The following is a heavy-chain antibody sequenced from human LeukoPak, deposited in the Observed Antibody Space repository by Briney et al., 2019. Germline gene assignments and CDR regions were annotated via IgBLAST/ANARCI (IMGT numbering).Heavy chain of an antibody. Sequence: SETLSLTCSVSGGSMSSYYWSWIQQPPGKGLEWMGYIYSSGTTNYNPSLNTRVTILVDTSRNHISLTLSSVTAADTALYDCARHRKLRGGRYPRHYFYMDVWGKGTTVTVSS. D-gene: IGHD1-26*01. V-gene: IGHV4-4*09. CDR1: GGSMSSYY. CDR3: ARHRKLRGGRYPRHYFYMDV. J-gene: IGHJ6*03. CDR2: IYSSGTT.